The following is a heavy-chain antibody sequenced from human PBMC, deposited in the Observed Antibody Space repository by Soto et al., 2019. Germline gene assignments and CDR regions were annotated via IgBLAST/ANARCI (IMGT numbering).Heavy chain of an antibody. CDR3: ARQAYHYDTNSFGY. Sequence: PGESLKISCKGSGYSFTTYWIGWVRQMPGKGLEWMGVIYPGDSDIGFSPSFQGQVTISADMSLSTAYLQWSSLRVSDTAMYYCARQAYHYDTNSFGYWGQGTLVTVSS. CDR2: IYPGDSDI. V-gene: IGHV5-51*01. D-gene: IGHD3-22*01. CDR1: GYSFTTYW. J-gene: IGHJ4*02.